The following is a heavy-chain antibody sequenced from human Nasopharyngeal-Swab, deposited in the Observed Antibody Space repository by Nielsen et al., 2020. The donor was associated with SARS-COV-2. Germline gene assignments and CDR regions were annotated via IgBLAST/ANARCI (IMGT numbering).Heavy chain of an antibody. D-gene: IGHD3-22*01. CDR1: GFSFGDYT. Sequence: GGSLRLSCTASGFSFGDYTLSWVRQAPGKGLEWVGVIRSKTYGGTTAYAASGKGRFTISRDESNSIAYLQMNSLQIEDPALSSCTTNYDSGGYYYLDYWGQGTLVTVSS. J-gene: IGHJ4*02. CDR3: TTNYDSGGYYYLDY. V-gene: IGHV3-49*04. CDR2: IRSKTYGGTT.